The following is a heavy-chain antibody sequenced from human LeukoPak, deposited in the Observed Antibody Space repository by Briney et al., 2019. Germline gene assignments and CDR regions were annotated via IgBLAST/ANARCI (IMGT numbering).Heavy chain of an antibody. D-gene: IGHD6-13*01. V-gene: IGHV4-34*01. J-gene: IGHJ4*02. CDR2: INHSGST. CDR1: GGSISGYY. CDR3: ARAGLRYSSSWYSNY. Sequence: PSETLSLTCAVYGGSISGYYWSWIRQPPGKGLEWIGEINHSGSTNYNPSLKSRVTISVDTSKNQFSLKLSSVTAADTAVYYCARAGLRYSSSWYSNYWGQGTLVTVSS.